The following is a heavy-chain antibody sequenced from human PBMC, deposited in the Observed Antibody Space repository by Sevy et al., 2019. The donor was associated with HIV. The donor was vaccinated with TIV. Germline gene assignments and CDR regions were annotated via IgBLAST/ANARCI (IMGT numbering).Heavy chain of an antibody. V-gene: IGHV1-69*13. CDR3: ARPSYGSGRGYQNYFYYYGMDD. Sequence: ASVKVSCKASGGTFSSFALSWVRQAPGQGLEWMGGIIPIFGTTKYAQKFQGRVTTIADESTSTAYMELSSLGSEDTAVYYCARPSYGSGRGYQNYFYYYGMDDWGPGTTVTVSS. CDR2: IIPIFGTT. CDR1: GGTFSSFA. D-gene: IGHD3-10*01. J-gene: IGHJ6*02.